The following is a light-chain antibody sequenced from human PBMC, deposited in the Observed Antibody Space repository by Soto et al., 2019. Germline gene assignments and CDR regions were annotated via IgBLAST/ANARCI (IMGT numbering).Light chain of an antibody. CDR3: QQYGNSPIT. CDR2: DAS. V-gene: IGKV3D-20*01. Sequence: DIVLTQSPATLSLSPGERVTLSCGASPTVSSSRLAWYQQKPGQAPRPLMYDASRRAFGIPDRFSGSGSGTDFTLTISRLEPEDFAVYYCQQYGNSPITFGQGTRLEIK. CDR1: PTVSSSR. J-gene: IGKJ5*01.